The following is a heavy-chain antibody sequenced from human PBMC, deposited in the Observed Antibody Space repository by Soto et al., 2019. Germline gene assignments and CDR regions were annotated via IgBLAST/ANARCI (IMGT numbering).Heavy chain of an antibody. V-gene: IGHV4-39*01. D-gene: IGHD4-17*01. CDR3: ATVPDPMTTMTTDDY. J-gene: IGHJ4*02. Sequence: SETLSLTCSVSGGSITTSLYYWGWIRQPPGKGLDWIGSIYSGGTTYYNPSLKGRVTISADTSNNRFSLTLTSVTAADTAVYFCATVPDPMTTMTTDDYWGQGTLVTVSS. CDR2: IYSGGTT. CDR1: GGSITTSLYY.